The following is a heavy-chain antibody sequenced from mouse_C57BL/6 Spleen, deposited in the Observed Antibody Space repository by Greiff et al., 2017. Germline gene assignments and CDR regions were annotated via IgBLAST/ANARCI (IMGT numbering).Heavy chain of an antibody. V-gene: IGHV1-81*01. CDR1: GYTFTSYG. Sequence: VQLQESGAELARPGASVKLSCKASGYTFTSYGISWVKQRTGQGLEWIGEIYPRSGNTYYNEKFKGKATLTADKSSSTAYMELRSLTSEDSAVXFGAREGYGNYEYAMDYWGQGTSVTVSS. D-gene: IGHD2-1*01. CDR3: AREGYGNYEYAMDY. CDR2: IYPRSGNT. J-gene: IGHJ4*01.